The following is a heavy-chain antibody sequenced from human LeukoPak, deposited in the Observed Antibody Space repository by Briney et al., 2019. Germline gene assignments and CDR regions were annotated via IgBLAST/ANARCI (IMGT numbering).Heavy chain of an antibody. CDR1: GFTFSSHW. J-gene: IGHJ3*02. CDR2: VSSDGSST. V-gene: IGHV3-74*01. D-gene: IGHD1-26*01. CDR3: AGGGSPPEALGDAFDI. Sequence: PGGSLRLSCVASGFTFSSHWMHWVRRAPGKGLVWVSRVSSDGSSTRYADSVQGRFTISRDNAKNTLYLQMNSLRAGDTAVYYCAGGGSPPEALGDAFDIWGQGTMVTVSS.